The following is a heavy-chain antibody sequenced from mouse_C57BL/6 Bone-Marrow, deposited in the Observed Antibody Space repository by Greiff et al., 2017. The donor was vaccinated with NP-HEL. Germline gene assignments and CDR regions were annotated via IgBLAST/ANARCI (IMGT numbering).Heavy chain of an antibody. V-gene: IGHV1-81*01. CDR1: GYTFTSYG. J-gene: IGHJ1*03. CDR3: ARDPYYYGSSYDYWYFDV. Sequence: VKLVESGAELARPGASVKLSCKASGYTFTSYGISWVKQRTGQGLEWIGEIYPRSGNTYYNEKFKGKATLTADKSSSTAYMELRSLTSEDSAVYFCARDPYYYGSSYDYWYFDVWGTGTTVTVSS. CDR2: IYPRSGNT. D-gene: IGHD1-1*01.